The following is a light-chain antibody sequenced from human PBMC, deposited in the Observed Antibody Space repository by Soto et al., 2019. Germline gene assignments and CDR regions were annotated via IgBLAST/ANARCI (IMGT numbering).Light chain of an antibody. J-gene: IGKJ4*01. CDR1: QSVSSTY. CDR3: QQYGRSPLT. V-gene: IGKV3-20*01. Sequence: EIVLTQSPGTLSLSPGERVTLSCRASQSVSSTYLAWYQQKPGQAPRLLIYGASSRATDIPDRFSGSGSGTEFTLTISRLEPADFAVYYCQQYGRSPLTFGGGTKVEIK. CDR2: GAS.